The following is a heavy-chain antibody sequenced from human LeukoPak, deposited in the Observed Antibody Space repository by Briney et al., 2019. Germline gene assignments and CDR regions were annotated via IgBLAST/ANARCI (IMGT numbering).Heavy chain of an antibody. J-gene: IGHJ4*02. Sequence: ASVKVSCKASGYTFTDYYIHWVRQAPGQGLEWMGGFDPEDGETIYAQKFQGRVTMTEDTSTDTAYMELSSLRSEDTAVYYCATDFASIIAVAGTALGYWGQGTLVTVSS. V-gene: IGHV1-24*01. CDR2: FDPEDGET. CDR3: ATDFASIIAVAGTALGY. CDR1: GYTFTDYY. D-gene: IGHD6-19*01.